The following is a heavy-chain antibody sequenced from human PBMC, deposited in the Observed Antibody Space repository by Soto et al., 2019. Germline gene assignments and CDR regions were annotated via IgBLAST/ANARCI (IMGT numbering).Heavy chain of an antibody. V-gene: IGHV4-59*01. CDR1: GSSISSYY. D-gene: IGHD3-10*01. CDR3: ARGDPLLWFGEKVYYGMDV. CDR2: IYYSGST. Sequence: QVQLQESGPGLVKPSETLSLTCTVSGSSISSYYWSWIRQPPGKGLEWIGYIYYSGSTNYNPSLKSRVTISVDTSKNQFSLKLSSVTAADTAVYYCARGDPLLWFGEKVYYGMDVWGQGTTVTVSS. J-gene: IGHJ6*02.